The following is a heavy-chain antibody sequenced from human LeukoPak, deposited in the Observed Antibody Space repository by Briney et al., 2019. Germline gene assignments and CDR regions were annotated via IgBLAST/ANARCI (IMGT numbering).Heavy chain of an antibody. V-gene: IGHV1-18*01. CDR2: ISPYNGAT. CDR3: ARDQNWASYYFDS. Sequence: ASVKVSCMPSGYSFTTYGIRWVRQAPGQGLEWMGWISPYNGATNNAHKLQGKVTMTTDTSTSTAYMELRSLRSDDTAIYYCARDQNWASYYFDSWGQGTLVTVSS. J-gene: IGHJ4*02. CDR1: GYSFTTYG. D-gene: IGHD7-27*01.